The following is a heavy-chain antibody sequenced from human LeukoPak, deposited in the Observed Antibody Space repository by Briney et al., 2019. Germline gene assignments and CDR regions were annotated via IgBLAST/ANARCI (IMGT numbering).Heavy chain of an antibody. CDR3: AREWGIAVIDY. CDR2: ISSSSSYI. J-gene: IGHJ4*02. D-gene: IGHD6-19*01. CDR1: GFTFSSYS. Sequence: GVSLRLSCAASGFTFSSYSMNWVRQAPGKGLEWVSSISSSSSYIYYADSVKGRFTISRDNAKNSLYLQMNSLRAEDTAVYYCAREWGIAVIDYWGQGTLVIVSS. V-gene: IGHV3-21*01.